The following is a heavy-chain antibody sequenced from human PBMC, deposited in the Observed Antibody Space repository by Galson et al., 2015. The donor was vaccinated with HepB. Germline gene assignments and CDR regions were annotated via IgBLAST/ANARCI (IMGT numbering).Heavy chain of an antibody. CDR1: GYTFSDYG. V-gene: IGHV1-18*01. CDR2: INAYNGNT. D-gene: IGHD6-13*01. J-gene: IGHJ4*02. Sequence: SVKVSCKASGYTFSDYGISWVRQAPGQGLEWMGWINAYNGNTSYAQKFQGRVTMTTDTSTKTAYMELRTLRSDDTAVYYCARGRVEYPQLRSVPGAGILDYWGQGTLVTVSS. CDR3: ARGRVEYPQLRSVPGAGILDY.